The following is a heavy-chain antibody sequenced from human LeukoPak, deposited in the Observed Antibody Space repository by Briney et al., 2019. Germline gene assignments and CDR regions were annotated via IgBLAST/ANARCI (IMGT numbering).Heavy chain of an antibody. Sequence: GGSLRLSCAASGFTFSSYSMNWVRQAPGKRLEWVSSISSSSIYIYYADSVKGRFTISRDNAKNSLYLQLNSLRAEDTAVYYCARSPLGVVVPAAYFNSWGQGTLVTISS. V-gene: IGHV3-21*01. J-gene: IGHJ4*02. CDR1: GFTFSSYS. CDR2: ISSSSIYI. D-gene: IGHD2-2*01. CDR3: ARSPLGVVVPAAYFNS.